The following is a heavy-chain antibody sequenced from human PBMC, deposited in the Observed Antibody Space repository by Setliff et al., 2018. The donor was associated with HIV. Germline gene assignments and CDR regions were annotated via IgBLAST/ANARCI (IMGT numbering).Heavy chain of an antibody. CDR2: IYTSGTT. D-gene: IGHD3-22*01. CDR3: ARDSDGSSYYHFAH. J-gene: IGHJ4*02. CDR1: GGSISSGSYY. V-gene: IGHV4-61*09. Sequence: LSLTCTVSGGSISSGSYYWSWIRQPAGKGLEWIGHIYTSGTTNYNPSLESRVSISVDTSKNQFPLKLKSVTAADTAVYYCARDSDGSSYYHFAHWSQGTLVTVSS.